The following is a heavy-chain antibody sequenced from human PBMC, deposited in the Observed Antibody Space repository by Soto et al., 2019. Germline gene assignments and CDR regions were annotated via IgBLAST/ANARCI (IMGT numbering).Heavy chain of an antibody. J-gene: IGHJ5*02. CDR3: AKGPYSNYVPYWFDP. Sequence: PGGSLRLSCAASGFTFDDYAMHWVRQAPGKGLEWVSGISWNSGSIGYVDSVKGRFTISRDNAKNSLYLQMNSLRVEDTALYYCAKGPYSNYVPYWFDPWGQGTLVTVSS. CDR1: GFTFDDYA. V-gene: IGHV3-9*01. CDR2: ISWNSGSI. D-gene: IGHD4-4*01.